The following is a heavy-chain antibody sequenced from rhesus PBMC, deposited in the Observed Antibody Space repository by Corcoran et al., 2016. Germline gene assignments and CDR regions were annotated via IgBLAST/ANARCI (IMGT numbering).Heavy chain of an antibody. Sequence: QLQLQESGPGLVKPSETLSVTCAVSGGSISSSYWSWIRQAPGKGLEWIGYIYGSGSSPNYNPSLKCRVTLSVDTSKNQLSLKLSSVTTADTAVYYCARSWGQRVLVPDYWGQGVLVTVSS. D-gene: IGHD2-2*01. V-gene: IGHV4-169*01. CDR2: IYGSGSSP. J-gene: IGHJ4*01. CDR1: GGSISSSY. CDR3: ARSWGQRVLVPDY.